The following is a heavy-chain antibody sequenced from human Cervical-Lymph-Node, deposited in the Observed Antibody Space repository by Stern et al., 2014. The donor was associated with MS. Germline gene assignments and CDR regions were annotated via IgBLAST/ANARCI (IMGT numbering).Heavy chain of an antibody. CDR2: INSDGSST. J-gene: IGHJ4*02. Sequence: EVQLVESGGGLVQPGGSLRLSCAASGNTLSSYWMHWVRQAPGQGLVWVSGINSDGSSTSYVDSVKGRFTISRDNAKNTLYLQMNSLRAEDTAAYYCARSVGSSSDYFDYWGQGTLVTVSS. CDR3: ARSVGSSSDYFDY. V-gene: IGHV3-74*02. CDR1: GNTLSSYW. D-gene: IGHD6-6*01.